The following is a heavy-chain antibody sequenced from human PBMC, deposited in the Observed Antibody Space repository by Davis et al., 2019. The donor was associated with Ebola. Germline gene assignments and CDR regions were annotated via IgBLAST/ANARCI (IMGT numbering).Heavy chain of an antibody. CDR3: AGRGFGSGGSCYSYNWFDP. CDR2: INPIFGTA. Sequence: SVKVSCKASGCTFSSYSISWVRQAPGQGLEWMGGINPIFGTANYAQKFQGRVTITADKSTSTAYMELSSLRSEDTAVYYCAGRGFGSGGSCYSYNWFDPWGQGTLVTVSS. V-gene: IGHV1-69*06. D-gene: IGHD2-15*01. CDR1: GCTFSSYS. J-gene: IGHJ5*02.